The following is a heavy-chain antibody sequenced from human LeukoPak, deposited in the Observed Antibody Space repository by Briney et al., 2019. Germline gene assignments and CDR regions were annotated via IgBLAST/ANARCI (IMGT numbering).Heavy chain of an antibody. CDR3: AKQYYDFLSGSDY. V-gene: IGHV3-23*01. CDR1: GFTFSAYA. J-gene: IGHJ4*02. D-gene: IGHD3-3*01. Sequence: GGSLRLSCATSGFTFSAYAMAWVRQAPGKGLEWVSTVSGSGGSTYYTDSVKGRFTISRDNSKNTLFLQMNSLRAEDTALYYCAKQYYDFLSGSDYWGQGTLVTVSS. CDR2: VSGSGGST.